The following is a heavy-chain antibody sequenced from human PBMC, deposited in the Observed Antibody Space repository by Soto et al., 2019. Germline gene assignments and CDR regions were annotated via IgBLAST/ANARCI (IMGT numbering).Heavy chain of an antibody. CDR3: AFRSAPDYYYYYYMDV. J-gene: IGHJ6*03. D-gene: IGHD6-6*01. Sequence: SETLSLTCAVYGGSFSGYYWSWIRQPPGKGLEWIGEINHSGSTNYNPSLKSRVTISVDTSKNQFSLKLSSVTAADTAVYYCAFRSAPDYYYYYYMDVWGKGTTVTVSS. CDR2: INHSGST. CDR1: GGSFSGYY. V-gene: IGHV4-34*01.